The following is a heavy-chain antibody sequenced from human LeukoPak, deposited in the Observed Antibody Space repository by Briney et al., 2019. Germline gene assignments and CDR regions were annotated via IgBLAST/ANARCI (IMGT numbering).Heavy chain of an antibody. D-gene: IGHD6-19*01. CDR3: TRDDAVGGGYLDY. Sequence: GGSLRLSCAASGFTFSSYAMSWVRQAPGKGLEWVSAISGSGGSTYYADSVKGRFAISRDNSKNTLFLQMDSLRAEDTAIYYCTRDDAVGGGYLDYWGQGALVTVSS. CDR1: GFTFSSYA. J-gene: IGHJ4*02. V-gene: IGHV3-23*01. CDR2: ISGSGGST.